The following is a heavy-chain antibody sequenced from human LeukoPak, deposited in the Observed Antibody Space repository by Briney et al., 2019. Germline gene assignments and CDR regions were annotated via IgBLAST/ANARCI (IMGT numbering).Heavy chain of an antibody. J-gene: IGHJ4*02. CDR3: ARGDPTVTTKQNFDY. V-gene: IGHV3-33*01. CDR1: GFSFSNYY. Sequence: GRSLRLSCAASGFSFSNYYMHWVRQAPGKGLEWVAAIWYDGSNKYYADSVKGRFTLSRDNSKNTLYLQMNSLRVEDTAVYYCARGDPTVTTKQNFDYWGQGTLVTVSS. CDR2: IWYDGSNK. D-gene: IGHD4-17*01.